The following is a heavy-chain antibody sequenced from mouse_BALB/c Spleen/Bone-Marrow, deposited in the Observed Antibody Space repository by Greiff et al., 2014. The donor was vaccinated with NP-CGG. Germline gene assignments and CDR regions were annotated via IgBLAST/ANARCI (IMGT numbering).Heavy chain of an antibody. V-gene: IGHV4-1*02. CDR2: INPDSNTI. Sequence: EVQRVESGGGLVQPGGSLKLSCAASGFDFNRYWMNWVRQAPGKGLEWIGEINPDSNTINYAPSLKDKFIISRDNAKNTLYLQMSKVRSEDTALYYRARLGYFGYSEYWGQGTTLTVSS. CDR3: ARLGYFGYSEY. J-gene: IGHJ2*01. CDR1: GFDFNRYW. D-gene: IGHD2-2*01.